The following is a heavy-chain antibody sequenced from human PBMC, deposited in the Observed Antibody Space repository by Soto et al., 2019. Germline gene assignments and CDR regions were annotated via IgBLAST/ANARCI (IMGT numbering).Heavy chain of an antibody. Sequence: PGGSLRLSCAASGFTFSSYGMHWVRQAPGKGLEWVAVIWYDGSNRYHADSVKGRFTISRDNSKNTVYQEMNSMRVEDTAVYYCAKEVLRAVAVRLSGGDYWGQGTLVTVSS. V-gene: IGHV3-33*06. CDR3: AKEVLRAVAVRLSGGDY. CDR2: IWYDGSNR. D-gene: IGHD6-19*01. CDR1: GFTFSSYG. J-gene: IGHJ4*02.